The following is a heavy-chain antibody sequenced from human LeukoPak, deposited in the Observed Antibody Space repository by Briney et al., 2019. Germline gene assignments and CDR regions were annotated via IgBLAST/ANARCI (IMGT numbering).Heavy chain of an antibody. CDR3: ARDQADIVVVPAADGGMDV. V-gene: IGHV3-33*01. CDR1: GFTFSSYG. CDR2: IWYDGSNK. D-gene: IGHD2-2*01. Sequence: PGRSLRLSCAASGFTFSSYGMHWVRQAPGKGLEWVAVIWYDGSNKYYADSVKGRFTISRDNSKNTLYLQMNSLRAEDTAVYYCARDQADIVVVPAADGGMDVWGQGTTVTVSS. J-gene: IGHJ6*02.